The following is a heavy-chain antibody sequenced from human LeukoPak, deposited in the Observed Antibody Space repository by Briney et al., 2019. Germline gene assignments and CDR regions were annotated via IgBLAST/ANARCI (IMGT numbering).Heavy chain of an antibody. Sequence: ASETLSLTCTVSGGSISSYYWSWIRQPPGKGLEWIGYIYYSGSTNYNPSLKSRVTISVDTSKNQFSLKLSSVTAADTAVYYCARSHSVWTSFDYWGQGTLVTVSS. D-gene: IGHD3/OR15-3a*01. V-gene: IGHV4-59*01. J-gene: IGHJ4*02. CDR1: GGSISSYY. CDR3: ARSHSVWTSFDY. CDR2: IYYSGST.